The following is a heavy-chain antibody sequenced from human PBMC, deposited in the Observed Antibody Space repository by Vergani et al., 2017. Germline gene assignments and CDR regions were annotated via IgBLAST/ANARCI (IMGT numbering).Heavy chain of an antibody. J-gene: IGHJ6*03. CDR2: INPSGGHT. D-gene: IGHD1-26*01. V-gene: IGHV1-46*01. CDR3: AKGGDSGSYSGHYYYMDV. CDR1: GYTFSNYY. Sequence: QVQVVQSGAEVKKSGASVKVSCKTSGYTFSNYYMHWVRQAPGQGLEWMGIINPSGGHTNYAQKFQGRVTMTRDTSTSTVYMELSSLRSEDTAIYYCAKGGDSGSYSGHYYYMDVWGKGTTVTVSS.